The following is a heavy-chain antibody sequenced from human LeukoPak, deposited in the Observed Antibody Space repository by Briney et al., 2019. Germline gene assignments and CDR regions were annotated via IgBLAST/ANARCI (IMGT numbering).Heavy chain of an antibody. V-gene: IGHV3-23*01. Sequence: PGGSLRLSCAASGFTFSNVWMNWVRQAPGKGLEWVSAISGSGGSTYYADSVKGRFTISRGNSKNTLYLQMNSLRAEDTAVYYCAKDKYSSGWYDYWGQGTLVTVSS. J-gene: IGHJ4*02. CDR3: AKDKYSSGWYDY. CDR2: ISGSGGST. D-gene: IGHD6-13*01. CDR1: GFTFSNVW.